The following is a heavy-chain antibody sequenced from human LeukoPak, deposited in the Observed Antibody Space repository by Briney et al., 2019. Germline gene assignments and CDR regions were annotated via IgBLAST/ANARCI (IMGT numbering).Heavy chain of an antibody. V-gene: IGHV3-21*04. J-gene: IGHJ4*02. Sequence: GGSLRLSCAASGFTFSNAWMSWVRQAPGKGLEWVSSISSSSSYIYYADSVKGRFTISRDNAKNSLYLQMNSLRAEDTAVYYCAKTYSGYDLFDYWGQGTLVTVSS. D-gene: IGHD5-12*01. CDR2: ISSSSSYI. CDR3: AKTYSGYDLFDY. CDR1: GFTFSNAW.